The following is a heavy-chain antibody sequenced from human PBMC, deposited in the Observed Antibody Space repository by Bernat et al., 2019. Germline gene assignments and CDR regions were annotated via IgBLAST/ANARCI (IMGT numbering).Heavy chain of an antibody. CDR3: AKQLGYCSDGTCYFDY. D-gene: IGHD2-15*01. CDR2: ISGSGGST. Sequence: EVQLLESGGGLVQPGGSLRLSCAASGFTFSSYAMSWVRQAPGKGLEWVSAISGSGGSTYYADSVKGRFTTSRDNSKNTVYLQMKSLRAEDTAIYYSAKQLGYCSDGTCYFDYWGQGTLVTVSS. V-gene: IGHV3-23*01. J-gene: IGHJ4*02. CDR1: GFTFSSYA.